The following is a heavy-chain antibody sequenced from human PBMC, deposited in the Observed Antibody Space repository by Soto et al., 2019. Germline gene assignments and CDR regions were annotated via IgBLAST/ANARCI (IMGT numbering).Heavy chain of an antibody. Sequence: PSETLSLTCTVSGGSISSYYWSWIRQPPGKGLEWIGYIYYSGSTNYNPSLKSRVTISVDTSKNQFSLKLSSVTAADTAVYYCARAGIRFGSRLDYWGLGTLVTVSS. D-gene: IGHD3-10*01. J-gene: IGHJ4*02. CDR2: IYYSGST. CDR3: ARAGIRFGSRLDY. V-gene: IGHV4-59*01. CDR1: GGSISSYY.